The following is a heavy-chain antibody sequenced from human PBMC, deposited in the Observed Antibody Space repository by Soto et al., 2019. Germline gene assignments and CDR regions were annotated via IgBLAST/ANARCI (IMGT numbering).Heavy chain of an antibody. CDR2: IIPILGIA. D-gene: IGHD3-9*01. Sequence: QVQLVQSGAEVKKPGSSVKVSCKASGGTFSSYTISWVRQAPGQGLEWMGRIIPILGIANYAKKFQGRVTITADKSTSKAYMELSSLRSEDTAVYYCAREVRYYDILTASYYYYGMDVWGQGTTVTVSS. V-gene: IGHV1-69*08. J-gene: IGHJ6*02. CDR3: AREVRYYDILTASYYYYGMDV. CDR1: GGTFSSYT.